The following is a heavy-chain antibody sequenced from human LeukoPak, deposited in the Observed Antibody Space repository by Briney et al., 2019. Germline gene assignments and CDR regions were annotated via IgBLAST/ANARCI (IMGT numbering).Heavy chain of an antibody. D-gene: IGHD1-26*01. CDR3: TTDGSTTLSNTFDY. CDR2: IKSRNRGETV. V-gene: IGHV3-15*01. CDR1: GFTFSDAW. Sequence: KLGGSLRLSCAASGFTFSDAWMNWVRLAPGKGLEWVGRIKSRNRGETVDYAAPVKGRFTISRDYSKTTVYLQMNSLKTEDTAIYYCTTDGSTTLSNTFDYWGQGTLVTVSS. J-gene: IGHJ4*02.